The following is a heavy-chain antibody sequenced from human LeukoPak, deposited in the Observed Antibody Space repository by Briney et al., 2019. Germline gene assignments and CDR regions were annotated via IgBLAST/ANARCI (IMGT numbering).Heavy chain of an antibody. J-gene: IGHJ6*02. CDR2: ISYDGSNK. CDR3: ARGESSGWYSGYYYYGMDV. D-gene: IGHD6-19*01. V-gene: IGHV3-30-3*01. CDR1: GFTFSSYA. Sequence: PGGSLRLSCAASGFTFSSYAMHWVRQAPGKGLEWVAVISYDGSNKYYADSVKGRFTISRDNSKNTLYLQMNSLRAEDTAVYYCARGESSGWYSGYYYYGMDVWGQGTTVTVSS.